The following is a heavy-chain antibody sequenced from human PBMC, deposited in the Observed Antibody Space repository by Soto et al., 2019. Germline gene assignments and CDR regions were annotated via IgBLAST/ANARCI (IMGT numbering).Heavy chain of an antibody. J-gene: IGHJ5*02. CDR2: IIPMFGTA. CDR1: KGSFSRDA. D-gene: IGHD3-10*01. V-gene: IGHV1-69*01. CDR3: ASRAAMSVTSIWFDP. Sequence: QEQLVQSGAEVKKPGSSVRVSCKASKGSFSRDAITRKRQVPGQGLEWMGGIIPMFGTADYAQEIQGRVTITADESTGTAYMELSSLLSEDTAVYYCASRAAMSVTSIWFDPWGQGTLVTVSS.